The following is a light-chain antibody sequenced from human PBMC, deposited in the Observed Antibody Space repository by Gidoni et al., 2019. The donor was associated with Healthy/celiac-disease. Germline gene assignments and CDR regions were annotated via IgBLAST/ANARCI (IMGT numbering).Light chain of an antibody. CDR1: SSDVGSYNL. J-gene: IGLJ2*01. V-gene: IGLV2-23*01. Sequence: GQSITIPCTGTSSDVGSYNLVSCYQQHPGKAPKLLIYEGSKRPSGVSNRFSGSKPGNTASLTISGLQAEGEADYYCCSYAGSSTHVVFGGGTKLTV. CDR2: EGS. CDR3: CSYAGSSTHVV.